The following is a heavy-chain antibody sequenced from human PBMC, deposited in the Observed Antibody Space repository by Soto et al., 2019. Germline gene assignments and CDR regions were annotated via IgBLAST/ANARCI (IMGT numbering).Heavy chain of an antibody. CDR3: ARQVIAAAGTTDWFDP. D-gene: IGHD6-13*01. V-gene: IGHV4-59*01. CDR2: IYYSGST. CDR1: GGSISSYY. J-gene: IGHJ5*02. Sequence: SETLSLTCTVSGGSISSYYWSWIRQPPGKGLEWIGYIYYSGSTNYNPSLKSRVTISVDTSKNHFSLKLSSVTAADPAVYYCARQVIAAAGTTDWFDPWGQGTLVTAPQ.